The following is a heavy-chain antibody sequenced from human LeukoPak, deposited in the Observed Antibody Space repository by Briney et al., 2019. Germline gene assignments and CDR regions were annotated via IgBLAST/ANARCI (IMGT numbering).Heavy chain of an antibody. Sequence: PSETLSLTCTVSGYSISGGYYWGWIRPPPGKGLEWIGTIFQSVSTYYNPSLKSRVTTSVDTSKNQFSLKLSSVAAADTAVYYCARNNSNGFDFWSQGTLVTVPS. CDR1: GYSISGGYY. J-gene: IGHJ4*02. D-gene: IGHD6-19*01. CDR2: IFQSVST. CDR3: ARNNSNGFDF. V-gene: IGHV4-38-2*02.